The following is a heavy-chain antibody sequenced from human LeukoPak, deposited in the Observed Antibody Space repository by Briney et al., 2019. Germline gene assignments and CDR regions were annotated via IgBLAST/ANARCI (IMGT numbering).Heavy chain of an antibody. D-gene: IGHD5-24*01. CDR1: GFTFSSYG. V-gene: IGHV3-33*06. CDR2: IWYDGSNK. CDR3: AKDRRRGTSAYYFDY. Sequence: GRSLRLSCAASGFTFSSYGMHWVRQAPGKGLEWVAVIWYDGSNKYYADSVKGRFTISRDNSKNTLYLQMNSLRAEDTAVYYCAKDRRRGTSAYYFDYWGQGTLVTVSS. J-gene: IGHJ4*02.